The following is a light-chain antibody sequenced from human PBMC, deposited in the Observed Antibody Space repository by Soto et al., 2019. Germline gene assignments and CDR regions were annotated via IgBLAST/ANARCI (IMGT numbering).Light chain of an antibody. J-gene: IGKJ1*01. Sequence: EIVLTQSPGTLSLSPGERATLSCRASQSVSSSYLAWYQQKPGQAPRLLIYGASSRATGIPDRLSGSGSGTEFTLTISRLEPEDFAVYYCQQHCSSPPWTFGQGTKVEIK. CDR3: QQHCSSPPWT. CDR1: QSVSSSY. V-gene: IGKV3-20*01. CDR2: GAS.